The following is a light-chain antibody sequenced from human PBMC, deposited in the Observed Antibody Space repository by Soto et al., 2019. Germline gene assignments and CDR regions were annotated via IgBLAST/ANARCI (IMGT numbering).Light chain of an antibody. CDR1: QSVSSN. CDR2: GAS. J-gene: IGKJ5*01. CDR3: QQYGSSPIT. Sequence: EIVMTQSPATLSVSPGERATLSCRASQSVSSNLAWYQQKPGQAPRLLIYGASSRATGIPDRFSGSGSGTVFTLTISRLEPEDFAVYYCQQYGSSPITFGQGTRLEIK. V-gene: IGKV3-20*01.